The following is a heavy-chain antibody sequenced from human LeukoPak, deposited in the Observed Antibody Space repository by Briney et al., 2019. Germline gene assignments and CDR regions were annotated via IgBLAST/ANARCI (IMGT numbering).Heavy chain of an antibody. CDR3: ATGTSLDFWSGYYTGIEFDY. V-gene: IGHV4-59*11. CDR2: IYYRWST. CDR1: GGSISSHY. Sequence: SETLSLTCTVSGGSISSHYWSWIRQPPGEGPEGIGYIYYRWSTNYNPSLKSRVTISVDTSKNQFSLKLSPVTAADTAVYYCATGTSLDFWSGYYTGIEFDYWGQGTLVTVSS. D-gene: IGHD3-3*01. J-gene: IGHJ4*02.